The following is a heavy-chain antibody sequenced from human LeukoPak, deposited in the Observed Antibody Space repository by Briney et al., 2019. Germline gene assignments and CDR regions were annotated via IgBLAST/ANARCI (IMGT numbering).Heavy chain of an antibody. CDR1: GYTFTSYW. Sequence: GESLKISCKGSGYTFTSYWITWVRQMPGIGLEWMGRIDPSDSYTNYSPSFQGHVTISADKSISTAYLQWSSLKASDTAMYYCARHVPYTASFYYWGQGTLVTVSS. D-gene: IGHD3-16*01. CDR2: IDPSDSYT. J-gene: IGHJ4*02. V-gene: IGHV5-10-1*01. CDR3: ARHVPYTASFYY.